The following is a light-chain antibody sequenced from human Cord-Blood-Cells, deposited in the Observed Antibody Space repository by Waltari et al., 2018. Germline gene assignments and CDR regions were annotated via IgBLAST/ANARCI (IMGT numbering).Light chain of an antibody. CDR3: QQYGSSPFT. J-gene: IGKJ3*01. CDR1: QSVSSSY. V-gene: IGKV3-20*01. Sequence: EIVLTQSPGTLSLSPGERATLSCRASQSVSSSYLAWYQQKPGQAPRLLIYGASSSATGIPDRFSGSGSGTDFTLTISRLEPEDFAVYYCQQYGSSPFTFGPGTKVDI. CDR2: GAS.